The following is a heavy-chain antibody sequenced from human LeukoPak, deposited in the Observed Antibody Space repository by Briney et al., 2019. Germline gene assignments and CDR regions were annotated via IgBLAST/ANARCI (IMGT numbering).Heavy chain of an antibody. V-gene: IGHV3-23*01. CDR1: GFTFSKYD. CDR3: AKKGQADDGGKPD. Sequence: PGGSLRLSCAASGFTFSKYDLSWVRQAPGKGLERVSAIDRGVGSTYYADSVKGRFTISRDNSKNTLYLQMNNLRVDDTAVYYCAKKGQADDGGKPDWGQGTLVTVSS. J-gene: IGHJ4*02. CDR2: IDRGVGST.